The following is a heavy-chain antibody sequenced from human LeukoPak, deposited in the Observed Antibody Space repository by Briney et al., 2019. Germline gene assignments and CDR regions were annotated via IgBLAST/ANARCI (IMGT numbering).Heavy chain of an antibody. CDR1: GFTFSSYW. V-gene: IGHV3-7*01. Sequence: PGGSLRLSCAASGFTFSSYWMSWVRQAPGKGLEWVANIKQDGSEKYYVDSVKGRFTISRDNAKNSLYLQMNSLRAEDTAVYYCARESPPGYCSGGSCSFDPWGQGTLVTVSS. D-gene: IGHD2-15*01. CDR2: IKQDGSEK. J-gene: IGHJ5*02. CDR3: ARESPPGYCSGGSCSFDP.